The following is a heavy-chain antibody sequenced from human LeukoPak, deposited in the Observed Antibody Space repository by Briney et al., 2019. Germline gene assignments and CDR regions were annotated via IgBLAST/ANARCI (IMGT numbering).Heavy chain of an antibody. Sequence: PGGSLRLSCAASGFTFSTYWMSWVREAPGKGLEWVANIKQDGSEKYYVDSVKGRFTISRDNAKNSLYLQMNSLRVEDTAVYYCARDRFEISGYYDAFDIWGHGTMVTVSS. D-gene: IGHD3-22*01. V-gene: IGHV3-7*05. CDR2: IKQDGSEK. J-gene: IGHJ3*02. CDR3: ARDRFEISGYYDAFDI. CDR1: GFTFSTYW.